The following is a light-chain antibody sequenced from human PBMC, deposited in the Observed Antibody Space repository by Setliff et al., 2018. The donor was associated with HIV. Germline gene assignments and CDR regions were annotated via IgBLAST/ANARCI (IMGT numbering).Light chain of an antibody. CDR1: SSDIGDYES. CDR2: DVT. Sequence: QSVLTQPASVSGSPGQSITIPCAGSSSDIGDYESVSWYQQHPGEVPKLMIYDVTKRPSGVSNRFSASKSGNTASLTISGLQAEDEAHYYCCSHAGGDTWIFGGGTKVTVL. V-gene: IGLV2-23*02. CDR3: CSHAGGDTWI. J-gene: IGLJ2*01.